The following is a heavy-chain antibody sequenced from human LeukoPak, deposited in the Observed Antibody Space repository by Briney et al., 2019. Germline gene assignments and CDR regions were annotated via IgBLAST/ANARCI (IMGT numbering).Heavy chain of an antibody. CDR1: GFTFSSYA. Sequence: PGGSLRLSCAASGFTFSSYAMSWVRQAPGKGLEWVSYISSSSSTIYYADSVKGRFTISRDNAKNSLYLQMNSLRDEDTAVYYCARDLYGDYVFYDYWGQGTLVTVSS. V-gene: IGHV3-48*02. J-gene: IGHJ4*02. CDR2: ISSSSSTI. D-gene: IGHD4-17*01. CDR3: ARDLYGDYVFYDY.